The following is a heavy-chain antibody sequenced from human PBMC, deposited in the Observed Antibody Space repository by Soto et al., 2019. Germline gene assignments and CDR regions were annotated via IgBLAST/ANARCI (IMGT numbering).Heavy chain of an antibody. D-gene: IGHD4-17*01. CDR3: ARDLFSVTVSHTAHYFDY. V-gene: IGHV3-33*01. CDR1: GFTFSNYG. J-gene: IGHJ4*02. Sequence: GGSLRLSCAASGFTFSNYGMHWVRQAPGKGLEWVAVIWYDGSNKYYADSVKGRFTISRDNAKNSLYLQMNSLRAEDTAVYYCARDLFSVTVSHTAHYFDYWGQGTLVTVSS. CDR2: IWYDGSNK.